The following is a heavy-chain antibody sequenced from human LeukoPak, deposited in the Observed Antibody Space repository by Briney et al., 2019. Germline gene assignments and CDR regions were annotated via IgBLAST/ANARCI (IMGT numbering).Heavy chain of an antibody. CDR1: VYTFTSYD. Sequence: ASVKVSCKASVYTFTSYDINWVRQATGQRLEWMVWMNPNSGNTGYAQKFQARVTLTRNTSISTAYMELSSLRSEDAAVYSLSRIRTAAAGTSLSDYWGQGTMVTVSS. D-gene: IGHD6-13*01. CDR3: SRIRTAAAGTSLSDY. CDR2: MNPNSGNT. V-gene: IGHV1-8*03. J-gene: IGHJ4*02.